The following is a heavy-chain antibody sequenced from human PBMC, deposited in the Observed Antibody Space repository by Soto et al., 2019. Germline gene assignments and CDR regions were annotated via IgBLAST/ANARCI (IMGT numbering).Heavy chain of an antibody. CDR1: GITFSSYA. Sequence: EVQLLESGGGLVQPGGSLRLSCAASGITFSSYAMSWVRQAPGKGLEWVSTIIGSGGTTYYADSVKGRFTVSRDNSENTLSLQMNSLRAEDTAVYYCAKKRGVDAAGPGNYLDYWGQGTLVSVSS. V-gene: IGHV3-23*01. CDR3: AKKRGVDAAGPGNYLDY. J-gene: IGHJ4*02. D-gene: IGHD5-18*01. CDR2: IIGSGGTT.